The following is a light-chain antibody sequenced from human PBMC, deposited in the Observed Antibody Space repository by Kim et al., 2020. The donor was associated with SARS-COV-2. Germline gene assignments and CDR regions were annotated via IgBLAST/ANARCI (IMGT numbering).Light chain of an antibody. Sequence: QSALPQPASVSGSPGQSITISCTGTSSDVGGYKFVSWYQHHPGKAPNLMIYAVTERPSGVSDRFSGSKSGNTASLTISGLQTDDEADYYCNSYVSGSTLYVFGTGTKVTVL. J-gene: IGLJ1*01. V-gene: IGLV2-14*03. CDR1: SSDVGGYKF. CDR2: AVT. CDR3: NSYVSGSTLYV.